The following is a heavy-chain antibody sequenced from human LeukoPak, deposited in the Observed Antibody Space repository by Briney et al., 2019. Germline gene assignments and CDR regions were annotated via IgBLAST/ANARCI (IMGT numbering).Heavy chain of an antibody. CDR2: ISGSGGNT. CDR1: GFTLSRYW. Sequence: GGSLRLSCVASGFTLSRYWMSWVRQAPGKGLEWVSGISGSGGNTHYADSVKGRFTISRDNSKNTVDLQMNSLRVEDSAVYYCAKEFRSGWSHDYWGQGTLVTVSS. J-gene: IGHJ4*02. CDR3: AKEFRSGWSHDY. D-gene: IGHD6-19*01. V-gene: IGHV3-23*01.